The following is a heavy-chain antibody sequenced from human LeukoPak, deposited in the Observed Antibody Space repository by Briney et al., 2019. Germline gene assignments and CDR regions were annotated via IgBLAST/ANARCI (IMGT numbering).Heavy chain of an antibody. CDR3: ARDGEVPTGDLSA. J-gene: IGHJ5*02. Sequence: AASVKVSCKASGYTFTGYYMHWVRQAPGQGLERMGWINPNSGGTNYAQKFQGRVTMTRDTSISTAYMELSRLRSDDTAVYYCARDGEVPTGDLSAWGQGTLVTVSS. CDR2: INPNSGGT. V-gene: IGHV1-2*02. D-gene: IGHD7-27*01. CDR1: GYTFTGYY.